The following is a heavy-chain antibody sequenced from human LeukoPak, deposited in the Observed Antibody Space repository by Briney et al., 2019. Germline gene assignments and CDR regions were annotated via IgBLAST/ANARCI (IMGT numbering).Heavy chain of an antibody. J-gene: IGHJ3*01. V-gene: IGHV3-11*06. D-gene: IGHD6-19*01. CDR1: GFTFGDYY. CDR3: ARDGFSSGWFN. CDR2: ISGGSDYT. Sequence: GGSLRLSCAASGFTFGDYYMSWIRQAPGKGLEWISSISGGSDYTPYADFLKGRVTISRDNAKNSLYLQLNSLSVEDTAVYYCARDGFSSGWFNWGQGTMVTVSS.